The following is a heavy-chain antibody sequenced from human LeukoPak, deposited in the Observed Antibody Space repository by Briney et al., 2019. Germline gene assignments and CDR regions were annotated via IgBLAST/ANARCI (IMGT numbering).Heavy chain of an antibody. CDR1: GFTFSNYG. J-gene: IGHJ4*02. V-gene: IGHV3-21*01. CDR2: ISSGSRSI. D-gene: IGHD4-17*01. Sequence: PGGSLRLSCAVSGFTFSNYGMNWLRQAPGKGLDLVSFISSGSRSIYYADSVKGRFTISRDNAKNSLYLQMNSLRTEDTAVYYCARDNYDYGDYYFDYWGQGTLVTVSS. CDR3: ARDNYDYGDYYFDY.